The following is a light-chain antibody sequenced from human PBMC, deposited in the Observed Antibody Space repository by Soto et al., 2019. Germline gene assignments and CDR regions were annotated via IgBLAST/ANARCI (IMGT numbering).Light chain of an antibody. Sequence: ALTQPPSASGSPGQSVTISCTGTGSDIGGYNFVSWYQQHPGKVPKLIIYEVNKRPSGVPDRFSGSKSGNTASLTVSGLQADDEADYYCSSYAGTNNRYVFGTGTKLTVL. CDR3: SSYAGTNNRYV. CDR1: GSDIGGYNF. V-gene: IGLV2-8*01. CDR2: EVN. J-gene: IGLJ1*01.